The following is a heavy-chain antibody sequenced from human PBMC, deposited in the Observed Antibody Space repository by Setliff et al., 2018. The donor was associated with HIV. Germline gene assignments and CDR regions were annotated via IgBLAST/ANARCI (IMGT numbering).Heavy chain of an antibody. CDR1: GFTFKKYA. CDR3: AKDREIGGQLVRIVDS. CDR2: ISGSGESI. J-gene: IGHJ4*02. V-gene: IGHV3-23*01. D-gene: IGHD6-6*01. Sequence: RLSCAASGFTFKKYAMSWARHAPGKGLEWVSVISGSGESIYHTDSVEGRFTISRDNFKNTLYLQMNSLRAEDTAIYYCAKDREIGGQLVRIVDSWGQGTLVTVSS.